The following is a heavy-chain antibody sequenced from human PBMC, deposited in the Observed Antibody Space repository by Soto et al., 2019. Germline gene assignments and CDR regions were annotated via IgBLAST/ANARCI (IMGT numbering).Heavy chain of an antibody. D-gene: IGHD2-15*01. CDR2: INAGNGNT. J-gene: IGHJ5*02. Sequence: ASVKVCCKASGYTFTSYAMHWVRQAHGQRLEWMGWINAGNGNTKYSQKFQGRVTITRDTSASTAYMELSSLRSEDTAVYYCARDRDYCSGGSCYFLPAPASHWFDPCGEGTLVTXSS. V-gene: IGHV1-3*01. CDR1: GYTFTSYA. CDR3: ARDRDYCSGGSCYFLPAPASHWFDP.